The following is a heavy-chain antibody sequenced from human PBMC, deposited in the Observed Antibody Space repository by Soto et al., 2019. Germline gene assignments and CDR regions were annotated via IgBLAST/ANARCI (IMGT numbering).Heavy chain of an antibody. CDR2: SNPSSGSA. J-gene: IGHJ4*02. CDR3: ARGYSSSGVLDF. D-gene: IGHD3-10*01. V-gene: IGHV1-2*04. Sequence: QVQLVQSGAEVKVPGASVKVSCKTSGYIFTDYYLHWLRQAPGQGLEWMGWSNPSSGSAHSAQKFQGWVTMTRDRSMSTASMELTRLTSDDSAVYYCARGYSSSGVLDFWGQGTLVTVSS. CDR1: GYIFTDYY.